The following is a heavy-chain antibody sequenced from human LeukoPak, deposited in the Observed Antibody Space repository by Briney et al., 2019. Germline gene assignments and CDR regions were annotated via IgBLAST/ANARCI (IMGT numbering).Heavy chain of an antibody. D-gene: IGHD6-19*01. J-gene: IGHJ4*02. V-gene: IGHV4-34*01. CDR2: INHSGST. Sequence: SETLPLTCAVYGGSFSGYYWSWIRQPPGKGLEWIGEINHSGSTNYSPSLKSRVTISVDTSKNQFSLKLSSVTAADTAVYYCARGDRWLVPFDYWGQGTLVTVSS. CDR1: GGSFSGYY. CDR3: ARGDRWLVPFDY.